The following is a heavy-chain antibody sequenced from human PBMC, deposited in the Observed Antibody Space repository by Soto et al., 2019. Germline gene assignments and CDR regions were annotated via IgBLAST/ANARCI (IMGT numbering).Heavy chain of an antibody. CDR1: GFTFSNAW. J-gene: IGHJ4*02. Sequence: GGSLRLSCAASGFTFSNAWMSWVRQAPGKGLEWVGRIKSKTDGGTTDYAAPVKGRFTISRDDSKNTLYLQRNSLKTEDTAVYYCTTESDGGTYYYWGQGTLVTVSS. CDR2: IKSKTDGGTT. D-gene: IGHD3-16*01. V-gene: IGHV3-15*01. CDR3: TTESDGGTYYY.